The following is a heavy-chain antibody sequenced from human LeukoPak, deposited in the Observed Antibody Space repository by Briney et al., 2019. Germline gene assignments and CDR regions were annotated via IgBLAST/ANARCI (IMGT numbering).Heavy chain of an antibody. CDR1: GFTFNSYA. J-gene: IGHJ4*02. V-gene: IGHV3-30-3*01. Sequence: GGSLRLSCAASGFTFNSYAMHWVRQAPGKGLEWVAVISYDGSNKYYADSVKGRFTISRDNSKNTLYLQMNSLRAEDTAVYYCARGRFIAGTTAYYFDYWGQGALVTVSS. D-gene: IGHD1-26*01. CDR3: ARGRFIAGTTAYYFDY. CDR2: ISYDGSNK.